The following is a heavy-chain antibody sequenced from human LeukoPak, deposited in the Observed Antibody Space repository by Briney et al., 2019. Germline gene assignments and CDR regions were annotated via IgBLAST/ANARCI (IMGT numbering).Heavy chain of an antibody. Sequence: GESLKISCKGSGYSFTSYWIGWVRQMPGKGLEWMGIIYPGDSDTRYSPSFQGQVTISADKSISTAYLQWSSLKASDTAMYYCARPRIAVAGWDAFDIWGQGTMVTVSS. V-gene: IGHV5-51*01. CDR1: GYSFTSYW. D-gene: IGHD6-19*01. J-gene: IGHJ3*02. CDR3: ARPRIAVAGWDAFDI. CDR2: IYPGDSDT.